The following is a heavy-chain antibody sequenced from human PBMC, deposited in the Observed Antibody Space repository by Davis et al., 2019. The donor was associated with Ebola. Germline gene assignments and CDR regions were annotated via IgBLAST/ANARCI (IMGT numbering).Heavy chain of an antibody. V-gene: IGHV3-7*01. J-gene: IGHJ5*02. Sequence: GESLKISCAASGFTFSSYAMNWVRQAPGKGLEWVANIKQDGREEHYLDSAKGRFTISRDNAKNSLYLQMNSLRAEDTAVYYCARDLGEVTTVKYDPWGQGTLVTVSS. D-gene: IGHD4-11*01. CDR2: IKQDGREE. CDR1: GFTFSSYA. CDR3: ARDLGEVTTVKYDP.